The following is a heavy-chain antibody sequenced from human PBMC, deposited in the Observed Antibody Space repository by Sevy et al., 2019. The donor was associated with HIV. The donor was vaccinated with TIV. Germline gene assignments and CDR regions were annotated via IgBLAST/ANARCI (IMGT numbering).Heavy chain of an antibody. D-gene: IGHD6-13*01. CDR3: ARTTAVAGTKFFDF. J-gene: IGHJ4*02. V-gene: IGHV5-51*01. CDR1: GYSFTSYW. Sequence: GESLKISCKGSGYSFTSYWIGWVRQMPGKGLEWMGIIYPGDSDTGYSPSFQGQVTISADKSISTAYLQWGSLKASDNAMYYCARTTAVAGTKFFDFWRQGTLVTVSS. CDR2: IYPGDSDT.